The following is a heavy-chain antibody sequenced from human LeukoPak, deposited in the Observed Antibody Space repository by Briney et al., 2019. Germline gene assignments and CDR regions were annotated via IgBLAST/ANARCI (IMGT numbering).Heavy chain of an antibody. Sequence: ASVKVSCKAFGHTFDTSSITWVRQAPGQRLEWMGWISPKNGNTHYAQGVQGRVTMTTDTSRSTAYMELRSLRSDDTAVYYCARVRNSNNWWGAFDIWGQGTMITVSS. J-gene: IGHJ3*02. CDR2: ISPKNGNT. V-gene: IGHV1-18*01. CDR1: GHTFDTSS. D-gene: IGHD6-13*01. CDR3: ARVRNSNNWWGAFDI.